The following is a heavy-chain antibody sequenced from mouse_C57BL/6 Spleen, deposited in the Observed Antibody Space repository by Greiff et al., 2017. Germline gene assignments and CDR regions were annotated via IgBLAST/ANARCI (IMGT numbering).Heavy chain of an antibody. Sequence: VQLQQSGAELVRPGASVTLSCKASGYTFTDYEMHWVKQTPVHGLEWIGAIDPETGGTAYNQKFKGKAILTADKSSSTAYMELRSLTSEDSAVYYCTRGGWLLRRYFDYWGQGTTLTVSS. D-gene: IGHD2-3*01. CDR1: GYTFTDYE. J-gene: IGHJ2*01. V-gene: IGHV1-15*01. CDR3: TRGGWLLRRYFDY. CDR2: IDPETGGT.